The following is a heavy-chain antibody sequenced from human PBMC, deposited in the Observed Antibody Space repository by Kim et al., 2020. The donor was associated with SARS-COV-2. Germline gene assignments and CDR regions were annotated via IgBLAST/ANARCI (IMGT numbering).Heavy chain of an antibody. CDR3: AKAAGQQLVHYYFDY. J-gene: IGHJ4*02. V-gene: IGHV3-23*01. Sequence: ESGKGRFTISRDNSKNTLYLQMNSLRAEDTAVYYCAKAAGQQLVHYYFDYWGQGTLVTVSS. D-gene: IGHD6-13*01.